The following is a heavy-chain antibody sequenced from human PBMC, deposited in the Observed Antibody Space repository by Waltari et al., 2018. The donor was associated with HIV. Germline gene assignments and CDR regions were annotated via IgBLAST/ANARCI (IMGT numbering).Heavy chain of an antibody. CDR2: IHPYTGNT. Sequence: QVRPVQSGAEVTKPAASVKVSCKASGFSFPRYGFSWVRQAPGQGLEWMGWIHPYTGNTDSADNFQGRVTMTRDTFTNTIYMELRTLKSDDSAIYFCVRDLSPMGKSGWYDSWGQGTVVTVSS. CDR3: VRDLSPMGKSGWYDS. J-gene: IGHJ1*01. D-gene: IGHD6-19*01. CDR1: GFSFPRYG. V-gene: IGHV1-18*04.